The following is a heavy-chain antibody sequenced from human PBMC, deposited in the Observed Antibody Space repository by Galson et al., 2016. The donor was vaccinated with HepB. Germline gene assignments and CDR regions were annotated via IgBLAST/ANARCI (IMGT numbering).Heavy chain of an antibody. J-gene: IGHJ4*02. D-gene: IGHD6-6*01. Sequence: SETLSLTCAVSGFSMSSSHWWGWIRQPPGRGLEWIGYIFYSGTTHYNPSLKSRVSMSVDTSKNQFSLKLSSVTAADTAVYYCARYLRGSRSSMFDYWGQGTLVTVSS. CDR1: GFSMSSSHW. CDR2: IFYSGTT. V-gene: IGHV4-28*01. CDR3: ARYLRGSRSSMFDY.